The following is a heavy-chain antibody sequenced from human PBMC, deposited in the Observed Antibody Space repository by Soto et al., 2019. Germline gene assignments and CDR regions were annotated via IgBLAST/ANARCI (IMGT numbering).Heavy chain of an antibody. J-gene: IGHJ6*02. CDR1: GFTFSNYA. CDR3: ASGLRGYYYYGMDV. V-gene: IGHV3-23*01. CDR2: ITGSGGGA. Sequence: EVQLLESGGGLVQPGGSLRLSCGASGFTFSNYAMTWVRQAQGKGLEWVSAITGSGGGAYYADSVRGRFTISRDNSKNTLYLQMNSLRAEDTAIYYCASGLRGYYYYGMDVWGQGTTVTVSS. D-gene: IGHD5-12*01.